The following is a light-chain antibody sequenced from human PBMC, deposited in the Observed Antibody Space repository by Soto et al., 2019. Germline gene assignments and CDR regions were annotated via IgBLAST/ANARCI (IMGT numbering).Light chain of an antibody. V-gene: IGLV4-69*01. CDR2: LDSDGSH. Sequence: QLVLTQSPSASASLGASVKLTCTLSSGHSTYAIAWHQQQPEKGPRYLMKLDSDGSHSKGDGIPDRFSGSSSGAERYLTISSLQSEDEADYYCQTGATGPDWVFGGGTKLTVL. CDR3: QTGATGPDWV. CDR1: SGHSTYA. J-gene: IGLJ3*02.